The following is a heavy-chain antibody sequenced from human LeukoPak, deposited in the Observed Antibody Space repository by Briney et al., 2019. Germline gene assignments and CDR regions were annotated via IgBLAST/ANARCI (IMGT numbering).Heavy chain of an antibody. D-gene: IGHD5-18*01. J-gene: IGHJ3*02. CDR3: ARRAYHSGYSDLHYAFDI. V-gene: IGHV4-30-2*03. CDR1: GGSISSGGYS. Sequence: SQTLSLTCAVSGGSISSGGYSWSWIRQPPGKGLEWIGSIYYSGSTYYNPSLKSRVTISVDTSKNQFSLKLSSVTAADTAVYYCARRAYHSGYSDLHYAFDIWGQGTMVTVSS. CDR2: IYYSGST.